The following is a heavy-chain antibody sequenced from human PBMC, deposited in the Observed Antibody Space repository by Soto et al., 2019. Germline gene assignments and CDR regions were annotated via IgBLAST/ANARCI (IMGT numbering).Heavy chain of an antibody. Sequence: EVQLVESGGGLVQPGRSLRLSCAASGFTFDDYAMYWVRQAPGKGLEWVSGISWSSGSIDYADSVKGRFTISRDNAKNSLYLQMNSLRAEDTALYYCAKDRDGYCVSTSCFPFDYWGQGTLVTVSS. CDR2: ISWSSGSI. V-gene: IGHV3-9*01. D-gene: IGHD2-2*01. CDR1: GFTFDDYA. CDR3: AKDRDGYCVSTSCFPFDY. J-gene: IGHJ4*02.